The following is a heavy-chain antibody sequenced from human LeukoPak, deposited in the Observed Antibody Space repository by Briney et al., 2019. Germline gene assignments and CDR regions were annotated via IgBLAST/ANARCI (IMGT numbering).Heavy chain of an antibody. J-gene: IGHJ4*02. Sequence: GRSLRLSCAASGFTFSSYAMHWVRQAPGKGLEWVAVISYDGSNKYYADSVKGRFTISRDNAKNSLYLQMNSLRAEDTAVYYCARERWGRLDYRGQGTLVTVSS. CDR1: GFTFSSYA. CDR2: ISYDGSNK. D-gene: IGHD4-23*01. V-gene: IGHV3-30-3*01. CDR3: ARERWGRLDY.